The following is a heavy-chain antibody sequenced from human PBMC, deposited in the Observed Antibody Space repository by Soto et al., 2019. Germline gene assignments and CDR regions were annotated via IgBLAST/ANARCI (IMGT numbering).Heavy chain of an antibody. Sequence: EVQLVETGGGLIQPGGSLRLSCAASGFTVSSNYMSWVRQAPGKGLEWVSVIYSGGSTYYADSVKGRFTISRDNSKNTLYLQMNSLGAEDTAVYYCARGYSSGGGGTFDYWGQGTLVTVSS. D-gene: IGHD6-19*01. CDR1: GFTVSSNY. CDR2: IYSGGST. CDR3: ARGYSSGGGGTFDY. V-gene: IGHV3-53*02. J-gene: IGHJ4*02.